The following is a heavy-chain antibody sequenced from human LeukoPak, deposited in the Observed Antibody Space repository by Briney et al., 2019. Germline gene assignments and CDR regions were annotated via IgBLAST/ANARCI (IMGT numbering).Heavy chain of an antibody. V-gene: IGHV1-46*01. CDR2: INPSGGST. Sequence: ASVKVSCKASGYTFTSYYMHWVRQAPGQGLEWMGIINPSGGSTSYAQKFQGRVTMTRDTSTSTVYMELSSLRSEDTAVYYCAREQARIVRATHFDYWGQGTLVTVSS. CDR3: AREQARIVRATHFDY. J-gene: IGHJ4*02. D-gene: IGHD1-26*01. CDR1: GYTFTSYY.